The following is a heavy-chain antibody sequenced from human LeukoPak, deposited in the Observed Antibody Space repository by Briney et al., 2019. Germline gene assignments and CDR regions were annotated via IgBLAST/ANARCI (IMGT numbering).Heavy chain of an antibody. V-gene: IGHV5-51*01. Sequence: GESLKSSCKGSGYRFTSYWIGWVRQMPGKGLEWMGSGYAGDSDTRASPSFQGQGTISADKSISTAYLQWSSLKASDPAMYYCARAIAAAGHSYYYGMDVWGQGTTVTVSS. J-gene: IGHJ6*02. CDR3: ARAIAAAGHSYYYGMDV. D-gene: IGHD6-13*01. CDR2: GYAGDSDT. CDR1: GYRFTSYW.